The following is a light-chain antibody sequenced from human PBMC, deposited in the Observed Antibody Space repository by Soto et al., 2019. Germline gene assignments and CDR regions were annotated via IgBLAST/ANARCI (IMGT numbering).Light chain of an antibody. J-gene: IGLJ3*02. Sequence: QSALTQPPSASGSPGQSVTISCTGTSSDVGAYKYVSWYQQYPGKAPKLMIYEVTKRPSGVPDRFSGSKSGNTASLTVSGLQAEDEVDYSCTSYVGKDIWVFGGGTKVTVL. CDR1: SSDVGAYKY. CDR3: TSYVGKDIWV. V-gene: IGLV2-8*01. CDR2: EVT.